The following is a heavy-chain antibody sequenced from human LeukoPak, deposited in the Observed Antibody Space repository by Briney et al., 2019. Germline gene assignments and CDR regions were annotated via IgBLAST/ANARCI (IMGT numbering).Heavy chain of an antibody. CDR3: ARDTPQHLKRYDY. CDR1: GYSLSELS. D-gene: IGHD6-13*01. Sequence: ASVKVSCKVSGYSLSELSMHWVRQAPGKGLEWMGGFDPENGEAVYAQKFQGRVTMTTDTSTSTVYMELRSLRSDDTAVYFCARDTPQHLKRYDYWGQGTQVTVSS. V-gene: IGHV1-24*01. J-gene: IGHJ4*02. CDR2: FDPENGEA.